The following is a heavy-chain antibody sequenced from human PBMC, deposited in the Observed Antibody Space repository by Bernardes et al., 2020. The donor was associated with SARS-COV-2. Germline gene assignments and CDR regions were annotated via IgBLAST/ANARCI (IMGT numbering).Heavy chain of an antibody. Sequence: GGSLRLSCAASGFSFSDYSVSWIRQAPGKGLEWIAYISYRGDYTNYADSVNGRFTISRDNAKSSVHLQLTNPRPDDTAVYYCARDRNGGSDYWGQGTPITVSS. J-gene: IGHJ4*02. D-gene: IGHD2-8*01. CDR2: ISYRGDYT. CDR1: GFSFSDYS. V-gene: IGHV3-11*06. CDR3: ARDRNGGSDY.